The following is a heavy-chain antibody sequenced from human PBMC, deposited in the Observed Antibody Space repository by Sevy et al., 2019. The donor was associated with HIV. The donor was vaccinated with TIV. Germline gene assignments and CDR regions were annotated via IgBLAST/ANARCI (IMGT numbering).Heavy chain of an antibody. V-gene: IGHV1-18*01. D-gene: IGHD6-13*01. J-gene: IGHJ4*02. Sequence: ASVKVSCKASGYTFSNYGFIWVRQAPAHGLEGMGWISSYNGNTNYAQKFQGRVTMTIDTPMSTGYMELRSLRSDDTAMYYCARDRVPYSSSCEFDYWGQGTVVTVSS. CDR1: GYTFSNYG. CDR2: ISSYNGNT. CDR3: ARDRVPYSSSCEFDY.